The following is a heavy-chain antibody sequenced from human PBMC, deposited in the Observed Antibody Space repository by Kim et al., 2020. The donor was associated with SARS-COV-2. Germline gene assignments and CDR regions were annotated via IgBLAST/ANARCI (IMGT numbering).Heavy chain of an antibody. CDR2: IYYSGST. Sequence: SETLSLTCTVSGGSISSGGYYWSWIRQHPGKGLEWIGYIYYSGSTYYNSSLKSRVTISVDTSKNQFSLKLNSVTAADTAVYYCASYTRTSYGDYGRLTPFNWCDPWGQGTLVTVSS. D-gene: IGHD4-17*01. CDR1: GGSISSGGYY. CDR3: ASYTRTSYGDYGRLTPFNWCDP. J-gene: IGHJ5*02. V-gene: IGHV4-31*03.